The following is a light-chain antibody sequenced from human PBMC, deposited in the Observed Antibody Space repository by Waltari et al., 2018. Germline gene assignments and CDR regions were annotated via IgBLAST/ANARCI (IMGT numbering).Light chain of an antibody. V-gene: IGKV1-27*01. CDR3: QQYYSAPLT. CDR2: VAS. CDR1: QGISDS. J-gene: IGKJ3*01. Sequence: DIRMTQSPSSLSASVGDRVTITCRASQGISDSLAWYQQKPGTVPKLLIYVASTLQSGVPSRFSGSGSGTDFTLTISSPQPEDFATYYCQQYYSAPLTFGPGTKLDIE.